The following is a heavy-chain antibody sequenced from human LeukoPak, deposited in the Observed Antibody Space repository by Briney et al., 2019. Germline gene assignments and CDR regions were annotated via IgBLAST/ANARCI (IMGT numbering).Heavy chain of an antibody. Sequence: SGTLSLTCTVSGGSISSSSYYWGWIRQPPGKGLEWIGSIYYSGSTYYNPSLKSRVTISVDTSKNQFSLKLSSVTAADTAVYYCARLGYDILTGPSTFDYWGQGTLVTVSS. V-gene: IGHV4-39*01. J-gene: IGHJ4*02. D-gene: IGHD3-9*01. CDR2: IYYSGST. CDR1: GGSISSSSYY. CDR3: ARLGYDILTGPSTFDY.